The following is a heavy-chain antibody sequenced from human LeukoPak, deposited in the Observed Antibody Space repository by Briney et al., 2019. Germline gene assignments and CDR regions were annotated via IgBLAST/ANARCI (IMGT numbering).Heavy chain of an antibody. Sequence: GGSLRLSCAASGFTFSSYSMNWVRQAPGKGLEWVSSISSSSSYIYYADSVKGRFTISRDNSKNTLYLQMNSLRAEDTAMYYCARDPTDIHLWLVYYYYYMDVWGKGTTVTVSS. J-gene: IGHJ6*03. CDR1: GFTFSSYS. CDR3: ARDPTDIHLWLVYYYYYMDV. CDR2: ISSSSSYI. D-gene: IGHD5-18*01. V-gene: IGHV3-21*01.